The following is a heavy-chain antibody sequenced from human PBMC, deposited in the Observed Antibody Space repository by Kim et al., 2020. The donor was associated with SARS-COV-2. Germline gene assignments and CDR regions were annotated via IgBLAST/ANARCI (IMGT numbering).Heavy chain of an antibody. CDR2: ISYDGSNK. D-gene: IGHD5-18*01. CDR1: GFTFSSYG. CDR3: AKVRSYGLGGEYYFDY. J-gene: IGHJ4*01. V-gene: IGHV3-30*18. Sequence: GGSLRLSCAASGFTFSSYGMHWVRQAPGKGLEWVAVISYDGSNKYYADSVKGRFTISRDNSKNTLYLQMNSLRAEDTAVYYCAKVRSYGLGGEYYFDYWG.